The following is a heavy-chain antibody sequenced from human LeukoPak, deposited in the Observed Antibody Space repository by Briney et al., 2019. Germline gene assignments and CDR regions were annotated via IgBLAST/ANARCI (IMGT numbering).Heavy chain of an antibody. V-gene: IGHV1-8*03. J-gene: IGHJ4*02. CDR3: ARALPAARYYFDY. Sequence: ASVKVSCKASGYTFTSYDINWVRQATGQGLEWMGWMNPNSGNTGYAQKFQGRVTITRNTSISTAYMELSSLRSEDTAVYYCARALPAARYYFDYWGQGTLVTVSS. D-gene: IGHD2-2*01. CDR2: MNPNSGNT. CDR1: GYTFTSYD.